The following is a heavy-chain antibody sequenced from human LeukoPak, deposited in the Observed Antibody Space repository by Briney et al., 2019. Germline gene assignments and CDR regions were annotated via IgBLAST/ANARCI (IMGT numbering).Heavy chain of an antibody. Sequence: SETLSLTCTVSGGSISSGSYYWSWIRQPAGKGLEWIGRIYTSGSTNYNPSLKSRVTISVDTSKNQFSLKLSSVTAADTAVYYCARVALTYYYDSSGYFVRPDAFDIWGQGTMVTVSS. CDR3: ARVALTYYYDSSGYFVRPDAFDI. V-gene: IGHV4-61*02. D-gene: IGHD3-22*01. J-gene: IGHJ3*02. CDR1: GGSISSGSYY. CDR2: IYTSGST.